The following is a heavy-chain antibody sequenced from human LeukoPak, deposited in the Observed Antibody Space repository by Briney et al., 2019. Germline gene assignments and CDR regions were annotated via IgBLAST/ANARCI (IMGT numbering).Heavy chain of an antibody. V-gene: IGHV4-31*03. J-gene: IGHJ3*02. CDR1: GGSISSGGYY. CDR3: ARAAYYDSSGYYLDAFDI. Sequence: PSETLSLTCTVSGGSISSGGYYWSWIRQHPGKGLEWIGYIYYSGSTYYNPSLKSRVTTSVDTSKNQFSLKLSSVTAADTAVYYCARAAYYDSSGYYLDAFDIWGQGTMVTVSS. D-gene: IGHD3-22*01. CDR2: IYYSGST.